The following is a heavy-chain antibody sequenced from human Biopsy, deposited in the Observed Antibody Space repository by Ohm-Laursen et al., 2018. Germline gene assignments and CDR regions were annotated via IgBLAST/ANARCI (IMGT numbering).Heavy chain of an antibody. D-gene: IGHD1-20*01. Sequence: ASVKVSCKASGYTFTRYYMHWVRQAPGQGLEWIGWINPDSGGTHYAQTFQGRVTMTRDTSASTAYMDLSRLTSNDTAIYYCARGDRYNFNHYIMDAWGRGTTVTVSS. V-gene: IGHV1-2*02. CDR2: INPDSGGT. CDR3: ARGDRYNFNHYIMDA. CDR1: GYTFTRYY. J-gene: IGHJ6*02.